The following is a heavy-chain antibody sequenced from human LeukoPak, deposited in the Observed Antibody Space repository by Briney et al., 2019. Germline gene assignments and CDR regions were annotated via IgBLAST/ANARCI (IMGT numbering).Heavy chain of an antibody. CDR3: ARDGGDGYNPGRYFDY. V-gene: IGHV1-46*01. Sequence: ASVKVSCKASGYTFTSYYMHWVRQAPGQGLEWMGIINPSGGSTSYAQKFQGRVTMTRDTSTSTVYMELSSLRSEDTAVYYCARDGGDGYNPGRYFDYWGQGTLVTVSS. CDR2: INPSGGST. J-gene: IGHJ4*02. CDR1: GYTFTSYY. D-gene: IGHD5-24*01.